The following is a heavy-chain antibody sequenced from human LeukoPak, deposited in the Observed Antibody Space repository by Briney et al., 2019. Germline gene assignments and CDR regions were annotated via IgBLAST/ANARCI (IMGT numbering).Heavy chain of an antibody. Sequence: GESLKISCKGSGYSFTSYWIGWVRQMPGKGLEWMGIIYPGDSDTRYSPSFQGQVTISDDKSISTAYLQWSSLKASDTAMYYCARLLRNIAAAVYYFDYWGQGTLVTVSS. CDR3: ARLLRNIAAAVYYFDY. V-gene: IGHV5-51*01. CDR1: GYSFTSYW. J-gene: IGHJ4*02. CDR2: IYPGDSDT. D-gene: IGHD6-13*01.